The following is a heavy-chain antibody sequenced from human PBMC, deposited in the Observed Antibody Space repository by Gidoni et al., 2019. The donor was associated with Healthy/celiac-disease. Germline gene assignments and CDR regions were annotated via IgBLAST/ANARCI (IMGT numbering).Heavy chain of an antibody. D-gene: IGHD2-2*01. J-gene: IGHJ6*02. CDR1: GFTFSSYA. CDR2: ISGSGGST. V-gene: IGHV3-23*01. CDR3: ARGYCSSTSCSYGMDV. Sequence: EVQLLESGGGLVQPGGSLRLSCAASGFTFSSYAMSWVRQAPGKGLEWVSAISGSGGSTYYADSVKGRFTISRDNSKNTLYLQMNSLRAEDTAVYYCARGYCSSTSCSYGMDVWGQGTTVTVSS.